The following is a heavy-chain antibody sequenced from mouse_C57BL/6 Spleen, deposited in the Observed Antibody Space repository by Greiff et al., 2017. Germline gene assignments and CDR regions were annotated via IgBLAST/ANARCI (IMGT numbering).Heavy chain of an antibody. D-gene: IGHD2-4*01. J-gene: IGHJ4*01. Sequence: EVQLVESGAGLVKPGGSLKLSCAASGFTFSSYAMSWVRQTPEKRLEWVAYISSGGDYIYYADTVKGRFTISRDNARNTLYLQMSSLKSEDTAMYYCTRDLGDYDVAMDYWGQGTSVTVSS. CDR3: TRDLGDYDVAMDY. CDR2: ISSGGDYI. CDR1: GFTFSSYA. V-gene: IGHV5-9-1*02.